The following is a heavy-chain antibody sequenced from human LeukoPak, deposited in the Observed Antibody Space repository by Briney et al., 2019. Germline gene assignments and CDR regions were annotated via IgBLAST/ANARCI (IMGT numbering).Heavy chain of an antibody. CDR1: GFTFSSYS. V-gene: IGHV3-21*01. D-gene: IGHD5-12*01. Sequence: PGRSLRLSCAASGFTFSSYSMNWVRQAPGKGLEWVSSISSSSSYIYYADSVKGRFTISRDNAKNSLYLQMNSLRAEDTAVYYCARGSDMVATRLAHWFDPWGQGTLVTVSS. CDR3: ARGSDMVATRLAHWFDP. J-gene: IGHJ5*02. CDR2: ISSSSSYI.